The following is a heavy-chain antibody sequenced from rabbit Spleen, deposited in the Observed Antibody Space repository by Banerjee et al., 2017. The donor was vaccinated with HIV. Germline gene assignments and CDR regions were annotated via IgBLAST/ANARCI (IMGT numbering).Heavy chain of an antibody. J-gene: IGHJ6*01. CDR1: GFSFSSSYY. CDR2: IYSGSSGTT. V-gene: IGHV1S40*01. Sequence: QSLEESGGDLVKPGASLTLTCTASGFSFSSSYYMCWVRQAPGKGLEWIACIYSGSSGTTYYASWANGRFTISKTSSTTVTLQMTSLTAADTATYFCARCQDLWGQGTLVTVS. CDR3: ARCQDL.